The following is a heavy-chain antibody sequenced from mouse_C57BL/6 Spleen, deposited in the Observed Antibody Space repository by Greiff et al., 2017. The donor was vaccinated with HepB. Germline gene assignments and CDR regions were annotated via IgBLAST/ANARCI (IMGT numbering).Heavy chain of an antibody. CDR1: GYTFTDYY. D-gene: IGHD1-1*01. J-gene: IGHJ1*03. Sequence: VQLQQSGAELVKPGASVKISCKASGYTFTDYYINWVKQRPGQGLEWIGKIGPGSGSTYYNEKFKGKATLTADKSSRTAYMQRSSLTSEDSAVYFCARKYYGSSYVGYFDVWGTGTTVTVSS. V-gene: IGHV1-77*01. CDR2: IGPGSGST. CDR3: ARKYYGSSYVGYFDV.